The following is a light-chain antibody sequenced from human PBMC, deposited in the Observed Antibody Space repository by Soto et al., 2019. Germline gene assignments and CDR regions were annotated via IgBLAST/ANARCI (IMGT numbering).Light chain of an antibody. J-gene: IGKJ1*01. CDR3: QQSYSTPWT. CDR1: QTISSS. CDR2: GIS. Sequence: DIQMTQSPSSLSASVGDRVTITCRTSQTISSSLNWYQQKPGKAPKLLIYGISNLQSGVPSRFSGCGSGTDFTLTINSLQPEDFATYHCQQSYSTPWTFGQGTEVAIK. V-gene: IGKV1-39*01.